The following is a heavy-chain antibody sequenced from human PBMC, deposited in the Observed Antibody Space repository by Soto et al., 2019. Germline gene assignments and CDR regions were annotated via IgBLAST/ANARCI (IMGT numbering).Heavy chain of an antibody. Sequence: QVQLVQSGAEVKKPGGSVKVSRRATGYTFTSYVISWVRQAPGKGLEWMGWISAYNGNTNFAQKLQGRVTMTTDTSTSTAYMELRNLRSDDTAVYYCARVVATVAGPYGMDVWGQGTTVTVSS. CDR2: ISAYNGNT. CDR1: GYTFTSYV. V-gene: IGHV1-18*01. CDR3: ARVVATVAGPYGMDV. J-gene: IGHJ6*02. D-gene: IGHD6-19*01.